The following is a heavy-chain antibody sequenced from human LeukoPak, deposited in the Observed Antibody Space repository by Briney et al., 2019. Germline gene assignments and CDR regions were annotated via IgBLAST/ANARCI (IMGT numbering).Heavy chain of an antibody. Sequence: SETLSLTCTVAGGSIRSYYGRWIRQPPGKGLEWSGYIFYTASSSYNPSFKSLVTISVDTSKTQLSLKVNSVTAADTAVYYCARQRQQLSWHYFHYWGLGTLVTVSS. J-gene: IGHJ4*02. CDR2: IFYTASS. CDR1: GGSIRSYY. CDR3: ARQRQQLSWHYFHY. D-gene: IGHD6-13*01. V-gene: IGHV4-59*08.